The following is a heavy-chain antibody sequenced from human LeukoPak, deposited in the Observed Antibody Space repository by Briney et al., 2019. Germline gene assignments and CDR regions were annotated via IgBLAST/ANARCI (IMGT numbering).Heavy chain of an antibody. Sequence: GGSLRLSCAASGFTFSSYSMNWVRQAPGKGLEWVSSISSSSSYIYYADSVKGRFTMSRDSSKNTLYLQMNSLGADDTAVYYCAREVISTPSYFDYWGQGILVTVSS. D-gene: IGHD2-2*01. CDR1: GFTFSSYS. V-gene: IGHV3-21*04. CDR3: AREVISTPSYFDY. J-gene: IGHJ4*02. CDR2: ISSSSSYI.